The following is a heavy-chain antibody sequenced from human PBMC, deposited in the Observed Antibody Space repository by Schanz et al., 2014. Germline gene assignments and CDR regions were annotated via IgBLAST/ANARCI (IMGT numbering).Heavy chain of an antibody. Sequence: QIQLVQSGPEVKKPGATVKVSCKASGYIFINSGISWVRQAPGQGLGWMGWISVYNHNKEYDQKFQGRVTMTTDTSTSTAYMALTDLRSDDTAVYYCARDRRFFDRDDLYYFDSWGQGTLDTVSS. CDR3: ARDRRFFDRDDLYYFDS. J-gene: IGHJ4*02. V-gene: IGHV1-18*01. D-gene: IGHD3-3*01. CDR1: GYIFINSG. CDR2: ISVYNHNK.